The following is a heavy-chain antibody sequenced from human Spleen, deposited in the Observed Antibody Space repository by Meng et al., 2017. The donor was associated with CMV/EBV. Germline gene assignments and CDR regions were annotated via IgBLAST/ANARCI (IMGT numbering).Heavy chain of an antibody. CDR2: IYGGGSRT. CDR1: GFTFSSYA. Sequence: GGSLRLSCAASGFTFSSYAMNWARQAPGKGLEWVSAIYGGGSRTYYADSVQGRFTISRDNSKNTLSLQMNTLRADDTAIYFCAREPGPDCGGDCYPDYWGQGTLVTVSS. V-gene: IGHV3-23*03. J-gene: IGHJ4*02. D-gene: IGHD2-21*01. CDR3: AREPGPDCGGDCYPDY.